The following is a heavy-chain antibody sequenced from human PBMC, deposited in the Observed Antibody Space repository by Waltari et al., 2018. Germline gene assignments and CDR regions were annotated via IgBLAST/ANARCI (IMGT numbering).Heavy chain of an antibody. V-gene: IGHV4-39*07. CDR1: GGSISSSSYY. J-gene: IGHJ4*02. D-gene: IGHD3-22*01. CDR2: IYYSGST. Sequence: QLQLQESGPGLVKPSETLSLTCTVSGGSISSSSYYWGWIRQPPGKGLEWIGSIYYSGSTYYNPSLKSRVTISVDTSKNQFSLKLSSVTAADTAVYYCARVPGYYDSSGYLTFDYWGQGTLVTVSS. CDR3: ARVPGYYDSSGYLTFDY.